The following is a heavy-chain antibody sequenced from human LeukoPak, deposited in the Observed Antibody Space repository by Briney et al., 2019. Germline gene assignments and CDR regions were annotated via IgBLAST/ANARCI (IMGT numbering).Heavy chain of an antibody. V-gene: IGHV1-8*01. CDR3: ARSSGYFTVTGCFQH. CDR2: MNPNSGNT. CDR1: GYTFTSYD. D-gene: IGHD3-22*01. J-gene: IGHJ1*01. Sequence: ASVKVSCKASGYTFTSYDINWVRQATGQGLEWMGWMNPNSGNTGYAQKFQGRVTMTRNTSISTAYMELSSLRSEDTAVYYCARSSGYFTVTGCFQHWGQGTLVTVSS.